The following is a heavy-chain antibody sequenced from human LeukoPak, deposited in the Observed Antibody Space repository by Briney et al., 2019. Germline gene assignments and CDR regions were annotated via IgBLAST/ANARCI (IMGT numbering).Heavy chain of an antibody. J-gene: IGHJ5*02. CDR2: IKQDGNEK. Sequence: PGGSLRLSCAASGFIFSTYRMSWVRQAPGKGLEWVANIKQDGNEKYYVDSVKGRFTISRDNAKNSLYLQMNSLRAEDTAVYYCARDQGFGYASWGQGTLVTVSS. D-gene: IGHD5-12*01. CDR3: ARDQGFGYAS. V-gene: IGHV3-7*04. CDR1: GFIFSTYR.